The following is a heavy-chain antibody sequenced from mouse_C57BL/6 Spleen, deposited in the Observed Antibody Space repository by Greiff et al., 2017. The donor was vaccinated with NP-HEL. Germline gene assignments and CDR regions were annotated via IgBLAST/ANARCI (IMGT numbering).Heavy chain of an antibody. J-gene: IGHJ3*01. Sequence: QVQLQQPGAELVMPGASVKLSCKASGYTFTSYWMHWVKQRPGQGLEWIGDIDPSDSDTNYNQKFKGKATLTVDKSSSTAYMQLSSLTSEDSAVDYCARGREFAYWGQGTLVTVSA. CDR3: ARGREFAY. V-gene: IGHV1-69*01. CDR1: GYTFTSYW. CDR2: IDPSDSDT.